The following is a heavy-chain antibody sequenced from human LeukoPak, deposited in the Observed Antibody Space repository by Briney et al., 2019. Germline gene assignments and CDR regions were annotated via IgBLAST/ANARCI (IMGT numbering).Heavy chain of an antibody. J-gene: IGHJ5*02. CDR3: AREMAAARNWFDP. CDR2: TIPIFGTA. D-gene: IGHD2-15*01. Sequence: SVKVSCKASGGTFSSYAISWVRHAPGQGLEWMGGTIPIFGTANYAQKFQGSVTMTADKSTSTAYMELRSLRSEDKGVYYGAREMAAARNWFDPWGQGTLVTVCS. V-gene: IGHV1-69*06. CDR1: GGTFSSYA.